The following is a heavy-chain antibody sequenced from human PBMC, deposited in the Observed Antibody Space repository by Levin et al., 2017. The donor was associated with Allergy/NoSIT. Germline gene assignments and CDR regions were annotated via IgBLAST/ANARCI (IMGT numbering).Heavy chain of an antibody. V-gene: IGHV1-2*02. CDR2: INPNSGGT. Sequence: ASVKVSCKASGYTFTGYYMHWVRQAPGQGLEWMGWINPNSGGTNYAQKFQGRVTMTRDTSISTAYMELSRLRSDDTAVYYCARGDILTGYGFDYWGQGTLVTVSS. CDR1: GYTFTGYY. J-gene: IGHJ4*02. D-gene: IGHD3-9*01. CDR3: ARGDILTGYGFDY.